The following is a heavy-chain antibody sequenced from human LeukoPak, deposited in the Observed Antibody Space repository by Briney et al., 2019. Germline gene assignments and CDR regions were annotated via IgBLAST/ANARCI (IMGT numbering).Heavy chain of an antibody. Sequence: ASVKVSCKASGYTFTGYYMHWVRQAPGQGLEWMGRINPDSSGTNYAQKFQGRVTMTRDTSISTAYMELSRLRSDDTAVYYCARAGGGNSRKGPDYWGQGTLVTVSS. CDR2: INPDSSGT. CDR3: ARAGGGNSRKGPDY. J-gene: IGHJ4*02. CDR1: GYTFTGYY. V-gene: IGHV1-2*06. D-gene: IGHD4-23*01.